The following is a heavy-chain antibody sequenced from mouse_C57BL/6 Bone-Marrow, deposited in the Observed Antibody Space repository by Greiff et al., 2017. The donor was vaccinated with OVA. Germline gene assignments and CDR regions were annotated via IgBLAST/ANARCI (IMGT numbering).Heavy chain of an antibody. D-gene: IGHD4-1*01. Sequence: DVMLVESGGGLVQPGGSLSLSCAASGFTFTDYYMSWVRQPPGKALEWLGFISNKANGYTTEYSASVKGRFTIARATSQSNLYLQMNALRAEDSATYYCARYHWSYFDYWGRGTTLTVSA. V-gene: IGHV7-3*01. CDR1: GFTFTDYY. CDR2: ISNKANGYTT. J-gene: IGHJ2*01. CDR3: ARYHWSYFDY.